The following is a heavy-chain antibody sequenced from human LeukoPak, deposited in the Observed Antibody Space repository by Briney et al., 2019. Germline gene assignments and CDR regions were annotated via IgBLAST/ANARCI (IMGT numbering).Heavy chain of an antibody. J-gene: IGHJ3*02. CDR3: AKESGITIFGVVTPFYAFDI. CDR1: GGTFSSYA. V-gene: IGHV1-69*01. Sequence: GASVKVSCKASGGTFSSYAISWVRQAPGQGLEWMGGIIPIFGTANYAQKFQGRVTITADESTSTAYMELSSLRSEDTAVYYCAKESGITIFGVVTPFYAFDIWGQGTMVTVSS. D-gene: IGHD3-3*01. CDR2: IIPIFGTA.